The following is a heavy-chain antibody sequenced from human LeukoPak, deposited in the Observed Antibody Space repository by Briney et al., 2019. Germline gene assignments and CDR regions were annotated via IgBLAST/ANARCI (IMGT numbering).Heavy chain of an antibody. Sequence: SETLSLTCTVSGGSIRSYYWSWSRQPPGKGLEWIGFIYYSGDTYYNPSLKSRVTISVDTSKNQFSLKLSSVTAADTAVYYCARENYYDGSGSPSASAPVDHWGQGTLVTVSS. J-gene: IGHJ4*02. V-gene: IGHV4-59*01. CDR2: IYYSGDT. CDR1: GGSIRSYY. D-gene: IGHD3-22*01. CDR3: ARENYYDGSGSPSASAPVDH.